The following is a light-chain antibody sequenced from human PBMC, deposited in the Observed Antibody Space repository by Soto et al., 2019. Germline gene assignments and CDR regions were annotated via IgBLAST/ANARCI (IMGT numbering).Light chain of an antibody. Sequence: QSALTQSASVSGSPGQSITISCTGTDNDVGGYDFVSWYQQHPGRAPKLLIHQVTIRLSGISSRFSGSKSGNTASLTITGRQPEDEAMYFCCSHSTSIAWLFGGGTKLTVL. CDR3: CSHSTSIAWL. CDR2: QVT. J-gene: IGLJ3*02. V-gene: IGLV2-14*01. CDR1: DNDVGGYDF.